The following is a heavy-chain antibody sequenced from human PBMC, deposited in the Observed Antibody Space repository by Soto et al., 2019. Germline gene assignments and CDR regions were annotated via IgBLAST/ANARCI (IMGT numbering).Heavy chain of an antibody. CDR2: IYYSGST. CDR1: GGSISSSCYY. J-gene: IGHJ3*02. V-gene: IGHV4-39*01. D-gene: IGHD2-15*01. CDR3: ARPSPRYCSGGSCLEFPDAFDI. Sequence: SQTLSLTCTVSGGSISSSCYYWGWIRQPPGKGLEWIGSIYYSGSTYYNPSLKSRVTISVDTSKNQFSLKLSSVTAADTAVYYCARPSPRYCSGGSCLEFPDAFDIWGQGTMVTVSS.